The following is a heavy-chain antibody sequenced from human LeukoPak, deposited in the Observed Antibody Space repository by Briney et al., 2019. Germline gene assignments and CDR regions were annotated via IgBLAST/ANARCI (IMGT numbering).Heavy chain of an antibody. V-gene: IGHV3-30*04. CDR3: AREGAAAGIVFYYGMDV. CDR2: ISYDGSNK. J-gene: IGHJ6*02. D-gene: IGHD6-13*01. Sequence: SGGSLRLSCAASGFTFSSYAMHWVRQAPGKGLEWVAVISYDGSNKYYADSVKGRFTISRDNSKNTLYLQMNSLRAEDTAVYYCAREGAAAGIVFYYGMDVWGQGTTVTVSS. CDR1: GFTFSSYA.